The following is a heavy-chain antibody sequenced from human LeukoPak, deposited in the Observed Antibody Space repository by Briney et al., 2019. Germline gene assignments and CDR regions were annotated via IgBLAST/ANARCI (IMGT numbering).Heavy chain of an antibody. V-gene: IGHV4-34*01. CDR2: INHSGST. D-gene: IGHD3-22*01. CDR1: GGSFSGYY. Sequence: SETLSLTCAVYGGSFSGYYWSWIRQPPGKGLEWIGEINHSGSTNYNPSLKSRVTISVDTSKNQFSLKLSSVTAADTAVYYCARPRRYYYDSSGQGFNYWGQGTLVTVSS. J-gene: IGHJ4*02. CDR3: ARPRRYYYDSSGQGFNY.